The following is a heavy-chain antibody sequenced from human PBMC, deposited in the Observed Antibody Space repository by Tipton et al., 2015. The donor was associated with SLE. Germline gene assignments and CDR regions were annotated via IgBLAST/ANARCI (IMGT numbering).Heavy chain of an antibody. CDR3: ARGKNYFDY. CDR2: IKEDGSEK. J-gene: IGHJ4*02. Sequence: SLRLSCAASGFTFSNSWMNWVRLAPGKGLEWVANIKEDGSEKHYVDSVKDRLTISRDNAKNSLFLQMNSLRAEDTAVYYCARGKNYFDYWGQGALVTVSS. V-gene: IGHV3-7*01. CDR1: GFTFSNSW.